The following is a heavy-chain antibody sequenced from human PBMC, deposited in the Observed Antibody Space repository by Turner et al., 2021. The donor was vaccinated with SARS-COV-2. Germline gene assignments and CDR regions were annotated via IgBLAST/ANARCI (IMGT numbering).Heavy chain of an antibody. CDR3: ASTVWLRGAFDI. V-gene: IGHV4-39*01. CDR1: GGSISSSSYY. CDR2: IYYRGST. D-gene: IGHD5-18*01. Sequence: QLQLQESGPGLVKPSETLSLTCTVSGGSISSSSYYWGWIRQPPGKGLAWIGSIYYRGSTYYNPSLKSRVTTSVDTSKNQFSLKMSSVTAADTAVYYCASTVWLRGAFDIWGQGTMVTVSS. J-gene: IGHJ3*02.